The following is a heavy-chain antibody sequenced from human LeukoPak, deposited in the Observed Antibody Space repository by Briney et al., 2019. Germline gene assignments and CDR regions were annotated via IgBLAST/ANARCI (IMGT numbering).Heavy chain of an antibody. CDR3: ARGAPFIAVAGIDY. CDR2: IYYSGST. D-gene: IGHD6-19*01. V-gene: IGHV4-59*01. J-gene: IGHJ4*02. Sequence: SETLSLTCTVSGGSISSYYWSWIRQPAGKGLEWIGYIYYSGSTNYNPSLKSRVTISVDTSKNQFSLKLSSVTAADTAVYYCARGAPFIAVAGIDYWGQGTLVTVSS. CDR1: GGSISSYY.